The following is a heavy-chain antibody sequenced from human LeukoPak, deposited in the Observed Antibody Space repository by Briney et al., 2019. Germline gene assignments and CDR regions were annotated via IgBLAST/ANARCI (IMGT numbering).Heavy chain of an antibody. J-gene: IGHJ5*02. CDR2: INTNSGAT. CDR3: ARWRGYTGSIDENWFDP. CDR1: GYSFTTYG. V-gene: IGHV1-18*01. D-gene: IGHD3-3*01. Sequence: ASVKVSCKASGYSFTTYGITWVRQAPGQGLEWMEWINTNSGATDYEAKLQGRVTMTRDTSTSTAYMEVRSLRSDDTAVYYCARWRGYTGSIDENWFDPWGQGTLVTVSS.